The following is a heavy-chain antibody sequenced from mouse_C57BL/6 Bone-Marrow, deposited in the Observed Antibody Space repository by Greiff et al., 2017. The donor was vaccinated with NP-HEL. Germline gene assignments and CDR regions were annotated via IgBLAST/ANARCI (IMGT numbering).Heavy chain of an antibody. CDR1: GYTFTSYW. Sequence: VQLQQPGAELVMPGASVKLSCKASGYTFTSYWMHWVKQRPGQGLEWIGEIDPSDSYTNYNPKFKGKSTLTVDKSSSTAYMQLSSLTSEDAAVYYCARRGGSSYVWYFDVWGTGTTVTVSS. D-gene: IGHD1-1*01. CDR3: ARRGGSSYVWYFDV. J-gene: IGHJ1*03. V-gene: IGHV1-69*01. CDR2: IDPSDSYT.